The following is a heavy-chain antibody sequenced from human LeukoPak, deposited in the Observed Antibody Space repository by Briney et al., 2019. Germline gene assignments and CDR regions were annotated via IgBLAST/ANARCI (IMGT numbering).Heavy chain of an antibody. CDR1: GFTFRTYW. Sequence: GGSLRLSCAASGFTFRTYWMCWVRQAPGKGLEWVANIKQDGSEKYYVDSVKGRFTISRDNAKNSLYLQMNSMSAEDTAVYYCARDFPYYYDTSGYYSDYWGQGTLVTVSS. CDR3: ARDFPYYYDTSGYYSDY. J-gene: IGHJ4*02. D-gene: IGHD3-22*01. CDR2: IKQDGSEK. V-gene: IGHV3-7*01.